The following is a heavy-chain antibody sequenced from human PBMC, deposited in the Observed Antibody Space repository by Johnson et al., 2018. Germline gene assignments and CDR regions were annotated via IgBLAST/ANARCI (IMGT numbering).Heavy chain of an antibody. CDR3: GRESTTYAAFDI. CDR2: ISYDGSNK. CDR1: GFTFSSYA. D-gene: IGHD2-2*01. J-gene: IGHJ3*02. Sequence: QVQLVQSGGGVVQPGRSLRLSCAASGFTFSSYAMHWVRQAPGKGLEWVAVISYDGSNKYYADSVKGRFTISRDNSKNTLYLQMNSLRAEDTAVYYCGRESTTYAAFDIWGQGTMVTVSS. V-gene: IGHV3-30-3*01.